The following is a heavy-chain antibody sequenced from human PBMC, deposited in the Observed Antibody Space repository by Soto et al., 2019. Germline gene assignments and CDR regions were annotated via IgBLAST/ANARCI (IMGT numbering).Heavy chain of an antibody. D-gene: IGHD3-10*01. CDR2: ISAYNGNT. CDR3: ARDVAPLWFGEFGY. V-gene: IGHV1-18*01. Sequence: ASVKVSCKASGYTFTSYGISGVRQAPGQGLEWMGWISAYNGNTNYAQKLQGRVTMTTDTSTSTAYMELRSLRSDDTAVYYCARDVAPLWFGEFGYWGQGTLVTVSS. CDR1: GYTFTSYG. J-gene: IGHJ4*02.